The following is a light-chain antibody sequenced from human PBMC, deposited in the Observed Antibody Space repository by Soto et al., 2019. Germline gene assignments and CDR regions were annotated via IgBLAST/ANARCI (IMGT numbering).Light chain of an antibody. Sequence: IVMTQSPATLSVSPGGSDILSGRASQSISDTLAWYQQKPGQAPRXLIYSASRRATGFPGRFSGSGSGTDFTLTISRLQSEDLAVYDCQQSNNWPWTFGQGTKVDIK. CDR1: QSISDT. CDR2: SAS. CDR3: QQSNNWPWT. V-gene: IGKV3-15*01. J-gene: IGKJ1*01.